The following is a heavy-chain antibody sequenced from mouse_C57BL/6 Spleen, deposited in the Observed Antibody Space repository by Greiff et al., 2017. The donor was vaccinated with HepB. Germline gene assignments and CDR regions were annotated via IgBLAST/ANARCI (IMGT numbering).Heavy chain of an antibody. J-gene: IGHJ4*01. V-gene: IGHV1-69*01. CDR2: IDPSDSYT. CDR1: GYTFTSYW. D-gene: IGHD2-5*01. CDR3: ARKSNYDAMDY. Sequence: QVQLQQPGAELVMPGASVKLSCKASGYTFTSYWMHWVKQRPGQGLEWIGEIDPSDSYTNYNQKFKDKSTLTVDKSSSTAYMQLSSLTSEDSAVYYCARKSNYDAMDYWGQGTSVTVSS.